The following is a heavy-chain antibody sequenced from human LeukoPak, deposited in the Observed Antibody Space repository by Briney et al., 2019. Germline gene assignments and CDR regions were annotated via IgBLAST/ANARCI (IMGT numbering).Heavy chain of an antibody. V-gene: IGHV3-30*04. D-gene: IGHD2-15*01. CDR2: ISYDGSNK. CDR3: VVGAVALDY. Sequence: GGSLRLSCAASGFTFSSYAMHWVRQAPGKGLEWVAVISYDGSNKYYADSVKGRFTISRDNSKNTLYLQMNSLRAEDTAVYYCVVGAVALDYWGQGTLVTVSS. CDR1: GFTFSSYA. J-gene: IGHJ4*02.